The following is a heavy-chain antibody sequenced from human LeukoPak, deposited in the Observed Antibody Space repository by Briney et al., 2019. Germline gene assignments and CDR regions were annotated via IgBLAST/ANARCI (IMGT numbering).Heavy chain of an antibody. Sequence: GGSLRLSCAASGFTFSTYGMHWVRQAPGKGLEYVSTINSNGGSTYYADSVRGRFTISRDNSKNAVYLQMGSLRAEDMGVYYCAREGIAAAGDYWGQGTLVTVSS. V-gene: IGHV3-64*02. J-gene: IGHJ4*02. CDR1: GFTFSTYG. CDR2: INSNGGST. CDR3: AREGIAAAGDY. D-gene: IGHD6-13*01.